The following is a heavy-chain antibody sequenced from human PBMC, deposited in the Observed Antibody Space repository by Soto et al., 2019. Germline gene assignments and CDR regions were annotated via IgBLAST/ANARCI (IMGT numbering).Heavy chain of an antibody. V-gene: IGHV3-66*01. CDR3: ARARVYDFWSCEGPSYFDY. D-gene: IGHD3-3*01. CDR1: GFIASSNY. Sequence: EVQLVESGGGLVQPGGSLSLSCAASGFIASSNYMSWVRQAPGKGLECVSVIYSGGSTYYADSVKGRFTISRDNSKNTLYLQINSLRAENTAVYYCARARVYDFWSCEGPSYFDYWGQGTLVTVSS. CDR2: IYSGGST. J-gene: IGHJ4*02.